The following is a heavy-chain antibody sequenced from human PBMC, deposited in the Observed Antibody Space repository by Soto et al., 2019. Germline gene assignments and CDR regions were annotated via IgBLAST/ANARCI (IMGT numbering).Heavy chain of an antibody. CDR1: GGSISSFY. Sequence: SETLSLTCTVSGGSISSFYWSWIRQPPGKGLEWIGYVYDSGSTDYNPSLLSRITINPDTSKNQFSLQLNSVTPEDTAVYYCAGEYDYVWGSGMDVWGQGTTVTVSS. J-gene: IGHJ6*02. CDR3: AGEYDYVWGSGMDV. V-gene: IGHV4-59*12. CDR2: VYDSGST. D-gene: IGHD3-16*01.